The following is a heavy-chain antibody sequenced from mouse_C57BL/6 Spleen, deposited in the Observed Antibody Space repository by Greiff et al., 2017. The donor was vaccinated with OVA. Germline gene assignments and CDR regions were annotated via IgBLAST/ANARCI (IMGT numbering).Heavy chain of an antibody. D-gene: IGHD2-12*01. CDR3: AREDSYAVDY. Sequence: VQLQESGPELVKPGASVKISCKASGYAFSSSWMNWVKQRPGKGLEWIGRISPGDGDTNYNGKFKGKSTLTADKSSSTAYMQLSSLTSEDSAVYFCAREDSYAVDYWGQGTTLTVSS. CDR1: GYAFSSSW. J-gene: IGHJ2*01. CDR2: ISPGDGDT. V-gene: IGHV1-82*01.